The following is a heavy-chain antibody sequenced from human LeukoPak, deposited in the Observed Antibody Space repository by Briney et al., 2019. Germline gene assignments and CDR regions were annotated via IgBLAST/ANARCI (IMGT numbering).Heavy chain of an antibody. Sequence: GGSLRLSCAASGFTFSSYAMTWVRQAPGKGLEWVSAISGSGGTIYNADSVKGRFTISRDNSKNTLYLQMNSLRAENTAVYYCAKEGYSSTWNADFDFWGQGTLVTVSS. D-gene: IGHD6-13*01. CDR3: AKEGYSSTWNADFDF. CDR2: ISGSGGTI. CDR1: GFTFSSYA. J-gene: IGHJ4*02. V-gene: IGHV3-23*01.